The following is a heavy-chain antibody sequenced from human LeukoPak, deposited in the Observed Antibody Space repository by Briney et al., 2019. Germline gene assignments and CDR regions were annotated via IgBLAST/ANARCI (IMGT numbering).Heavy chain of an antibody. CDR1: GGSISSYY. D-gene: IGHD5-24*01. J-gene: IGHJ4*02. Sequence: SETLSLTCTVSGGSISSYYWSWIRQPPGKGLEWIGYIYYSGSTNYNPSLKSRVTISVDTSKNQFSPKLSSVTAADTAVYYRATGGGYNPYYFDYWGQGTLVTVSS. CDR3: ATGGGYNPYYFDY. CDR2: IYYSGST. V-gene: IGHV4-59*01.